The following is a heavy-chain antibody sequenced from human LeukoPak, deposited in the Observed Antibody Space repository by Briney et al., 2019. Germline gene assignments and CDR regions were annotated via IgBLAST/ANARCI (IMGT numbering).Heavy chain of an antibody. J-gene: IGHJ6*03. CDR3: ARGKSKFGEKKNYYYYMDV. CDR1: GGTFSGYA. CDR2: IIPIFGTA. V-gene: IGHV1-69*05. Sequence: ASVKVSCKASGGTFSGYAISWVRQAPGQGLEWMGGIIPIFGTANYAQKFQGRVTITTDESTSTAYMELSSLRSEDTAVYYCARGKSKFGEKKNYYYYMDVWGKGTTVTVSS. D-gene: IGHD3-10*01.